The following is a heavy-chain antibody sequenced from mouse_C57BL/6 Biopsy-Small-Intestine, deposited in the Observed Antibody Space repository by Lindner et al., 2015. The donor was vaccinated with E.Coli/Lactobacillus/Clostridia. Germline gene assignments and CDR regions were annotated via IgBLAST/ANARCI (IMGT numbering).Heavy chain of an antibody. CDR2: IYPGDGDT. J-gene: IGHJ2*01. CDR3: ARRGTGFDY. Sequence: VQLQESGAELVKPGASVKISCKASGYAFSSSWMNWVKQRPGKGLEWIGRIYPGDGDTNYNGKFKGKATLTADKSSSTAYMQLSSLTSEDSAVYFCARRGTGFDYWGQGTTLTVSS. D-gene: IGHD4-1*01. CDR1: GYAFSSSW. V-gene: IGHV1-82*01.